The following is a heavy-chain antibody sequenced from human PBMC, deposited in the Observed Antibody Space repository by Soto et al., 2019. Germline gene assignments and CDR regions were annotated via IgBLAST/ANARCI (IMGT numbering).Heavy chain of an antibody. V-gene: IGHV3-9*01. D-gene: IGHD3-10*01. J-gene: IGHJ4*02. CDR1: GFTFDDYA. CDR3: AKDITMVRGVMDY. Sequence: GGSLRLSCAASGFTFDDYAMHWVRQAPGKGLEWVSGISWNSGSIGYADSVKGRFTISRDNAKNSLYLQMNSLRAEDTALYYCAKDITMVRGVMDYWGQGTLVTVSS. CDR2: ISWNSGSI.